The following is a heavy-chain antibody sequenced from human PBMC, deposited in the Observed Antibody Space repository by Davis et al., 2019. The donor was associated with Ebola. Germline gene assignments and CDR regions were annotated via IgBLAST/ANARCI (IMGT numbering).Heavy chain of an antibody. CDR1: GDSVSVNSGG. CDR2: TYYNSKWYN. V-gene: IGHV6-1*01. D-gene: IGHD5-18*01. CDR3: ARGWLRAGMDV. J-gene: IGHJ6*04. Sequence: PSETLSLTCAISGDSVSVNSGGWNWIRQSPSRGLEWLGRTYYNSKWYNDYAVSVKSRITINPDTSKNQFSLQLNSVAPEDTALYYCARGWLRAGMDVWGEGTTVTVSS.